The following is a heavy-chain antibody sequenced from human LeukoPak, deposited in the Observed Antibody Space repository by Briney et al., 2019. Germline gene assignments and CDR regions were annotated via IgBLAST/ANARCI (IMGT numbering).Heavy chain of an antibody. V-gene: IGHV4-39*07. Sequence: SETLSLTCTVSGGSISSSSYYWGWIRQSPGKGLEWIGSISYSGSTYYNPSLKSRVTISVDTSKNQFSLTLSSVTAADTAVYYCAREALYTGYNWFDPWGQGTLVTVSS. CDR1: GGSISSSSYY. J-gene: IGHJ5*02. CDR3: AREALYTGYNWFDP. CDR2: ISYSGST. D-gene: IGHD1-1*01.